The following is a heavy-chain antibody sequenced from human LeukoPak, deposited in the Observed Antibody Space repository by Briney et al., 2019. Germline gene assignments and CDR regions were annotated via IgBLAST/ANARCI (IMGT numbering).Heavy chain of an antibody. CDR2: ISAYNGNT. J-gene: IGHJ6*03. CDR1: GYTFTSYG. V-gene: IGHV1-18*01. CDR3: ARDLYYGSGSYFISYYYYYMDV. Sequence: ASVKVSCKASGYTFTSYGISWVRQAPGQGLEWMGWISAYNGNTNYAQKLQGRVTMTTDTSTSTAYMKLRSLRSDDTAVYYCARDLYYGSGSYFISYYYYYMDVWGKGTTVTISS. D-gene: IGHD3-10*01.